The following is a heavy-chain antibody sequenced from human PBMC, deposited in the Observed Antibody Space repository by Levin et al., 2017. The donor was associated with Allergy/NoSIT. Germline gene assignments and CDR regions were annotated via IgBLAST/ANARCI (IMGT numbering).Heavy chain of an antibody. D-gene: IGHD1-26*01. V-gene: IGHV3-9*01. CDR1: GFTFDDYA. CDR2: ISWNSGSI. Sequence: GGSLRLSCAASGFTFDDYAMHWVRQAPGKGLEWVSGISWNSGSIGYADSVKGRFTISRDNAKNSLYLQMNSLRAEDTALYYCAKILARQWELSNHDAFDIWGQGTMVTVSS. CDR3: AKILARQWELSNHDAFDI. J-gene: IGHJ3*02.